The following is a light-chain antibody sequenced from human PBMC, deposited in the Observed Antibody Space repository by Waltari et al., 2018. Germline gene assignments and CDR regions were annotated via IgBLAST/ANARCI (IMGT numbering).Light chain of an antibody. Sequence: EIVMTQSPATLSVTPAERATRSCRASQSVSSNLAWYQQKPGQAHRLLIYGASTRATGIPARFSGSGSGTEFTLTISSLQSEDFAVYYCQQYNNWPPYTFGQGTKLEIK. CDR1: QSVSSN. J-gene: IGKJ2*01. CDR2: GAS. CDR3: QQYNNWPPYT. V-gene: IGKV3-15*01.